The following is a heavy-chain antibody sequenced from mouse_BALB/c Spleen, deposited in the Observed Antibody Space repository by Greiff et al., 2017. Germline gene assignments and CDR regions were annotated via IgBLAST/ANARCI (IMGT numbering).Heavy chain of an antibody. J-gene: IGHJ3*01. CDR2: IDPENGDT. Sequence: EVKLQESGAELVRSGASVKLSCTASGFNIKDYYMHWVKQRPEQGLEWIGWIDPENGDTEYAPKFQGKATMTADTSSNTAYLQLSSLTSEDTAVYYCNAGYYYGSSFAWFAYWGQGTLVTVSA. V-gene: IGHV14-4*02. CDR1: GFNIKDYY. D-gene: IGHD1-1*01. CDR3: NAGYYYGSSFAWFAY.